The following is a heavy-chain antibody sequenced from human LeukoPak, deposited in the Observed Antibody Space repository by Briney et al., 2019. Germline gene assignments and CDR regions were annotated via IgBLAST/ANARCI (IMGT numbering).Heavy chain of an antibody. CDR2: INPSGGST. J-gene: IGHJ1*01. Sequence: ASVKVSCKASGYTFTSYYMHWVRQAPGQGLEWMGIINPSGGSTSYAQKFQGRVTMTRDMSTSTVYMELSSLRSEDTAVYYCARVDCSGGSCYSKRGWEYFQHWGQGTLVTVSS. V-gene: IGHV1-46*01. CDR1: GYTFTSYY. CDR3: ARVDCSGGSCYSKRGWEYFQH. D-gene: IGHD2-15*01.